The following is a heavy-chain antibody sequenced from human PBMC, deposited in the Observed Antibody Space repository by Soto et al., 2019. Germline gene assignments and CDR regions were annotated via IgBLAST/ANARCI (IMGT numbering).Heavy chain of an antibody. CDR1: GFTFSNAW. J-gene: IGHJ4*02. V-gene: IGHV3-15*01. Sequence: GGSLRLSCAASGFTFSNAWMSWVRQAPGKGLEWVGRIKSKTDGGTTDYAAPVKGRFTISRDDSKNTLYLQMNSLKTEDTAVYYCTTDGYRRSWYANEYFDYWGQGTLVTVSS. D-gene: IGHD6-13*01. CDR2: IKSKTDGGTT. CDR3: TTDGYRRSWYANEYFDY.